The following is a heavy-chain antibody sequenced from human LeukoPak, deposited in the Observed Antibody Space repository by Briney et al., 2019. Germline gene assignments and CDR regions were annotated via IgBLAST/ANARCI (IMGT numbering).Heavy chain of an antibody. J-gene: IGHJ3*02. CDR2: IYYSGST. D-gene: IGHD2-8*01. CDR3: ARPNGRDAFDI. V-gene: IGHV4-59*08. Sequence: ETLSLTCTVTGGSISSYYWSWIRQPPGKGLEWIGYIYYSGSTNYNPSLKSRVTISVDTSKNQFSLKLSSVTAADTAVYYCARPNGRDAFDIWGQGTMVTVSS. CDR1: GGSISSYY.